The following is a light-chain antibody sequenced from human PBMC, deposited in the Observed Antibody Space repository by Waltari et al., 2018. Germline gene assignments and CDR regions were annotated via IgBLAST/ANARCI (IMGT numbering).Light chain of an antibody. V-gene: IGLV2-14*03. CDR2: DVI. CDR1: NSDVGGYDY. CDR3: SSYTTPTTRV. Sequence: QSALTQPASVSGSPGQSITISCTGTNSDVGGYDYVSWYQQHPGRAPKLIIYDVINRPSGVSNRFSGSKSGNTSSLTISGLQAEDEADYYCSSYTTPTTRVFGSGTKVTVL. J-gene: IGLJ1*01.